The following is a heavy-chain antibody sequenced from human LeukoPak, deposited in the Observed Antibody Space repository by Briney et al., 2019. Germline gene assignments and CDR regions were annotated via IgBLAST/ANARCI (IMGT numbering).Heavy chain of an antibody. D-gene: IGHD5-18*01. J-gene: IGHJ4*02. CDR2: VNPNSGGT. V-gene: IGHV1-2*02. Sequence: ASVKVSCKASGYTFTGYYMHWVRQAPGQGLEWMGWVNPNSGGTNYAQKFQGRVTMTRDTSISTAYMELSRLRSDDTAVYYCARVGYSYGYSDYWGQGTLVTVSS. CDR3: ARVGYSYGYSDY. CDR1: GYTFTGYY.